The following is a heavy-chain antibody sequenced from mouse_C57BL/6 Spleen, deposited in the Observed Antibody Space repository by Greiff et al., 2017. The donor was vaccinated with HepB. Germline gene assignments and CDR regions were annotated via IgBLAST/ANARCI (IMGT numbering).Heavy chain of an antibody. V-gene: IGHV1-82*01. Sequence: VKLMESGPELVKPGASVKISCKASGYAFSSSWMNWVKQRPGKGLEWIGRIYPGDGDTNYNGKFKGKATLTADKSSSTAYMQLRSLTSEDSAVYFCASGGYGNYFDYWGQGTTLTVSS. CDR3: ASGGYGNYFDY. CDR2: IYPGDGDT. CDR1: GYAFSSSW. D-gene: IGHD2-1*01. J-gene: IGHJ2*01.